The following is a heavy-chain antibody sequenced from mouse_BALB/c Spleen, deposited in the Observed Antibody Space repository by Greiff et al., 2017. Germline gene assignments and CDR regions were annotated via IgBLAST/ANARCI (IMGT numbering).Heavy chain of an antibody. D-gene: IGHD2-10*02. CDR2: IRSKSNNYAT. J-gene: IGHJ3*01. V-gene: IGHV10-1*02. Sequence: EVQLVESGGGLVQPKGSLKLSCAASGFTFNTYAMNWVRQAPGKGLEWVARIRSKSNNYATYYADSVKDRFTISRDDSQSMLYLQMNNLKTEDTAMDYCGRQGYGNPWCAYWGQGTLVTVSA. CDR1: GFTFNTYA. CDR3: GRQGYGNPWCAY.